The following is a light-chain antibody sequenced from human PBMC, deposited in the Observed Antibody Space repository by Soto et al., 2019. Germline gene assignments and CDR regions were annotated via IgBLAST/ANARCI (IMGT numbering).Light chain of an antibody. CDR2: AAS. V-gene: IGKV1D-12*01. CDR3: QQDNTFPST. J-gene: IGKJ5*01. Sequence: DIQMTQSPSYLSASVGDRVTITCRASQGISSWLAWYQHKPGKAPKLLIYAASILQGGVPSRFSGSGSGTDFTLTINSLQPEDFATYYCQQDNTFPSTFGQGTRLDIK. CDR1: QGISSW.